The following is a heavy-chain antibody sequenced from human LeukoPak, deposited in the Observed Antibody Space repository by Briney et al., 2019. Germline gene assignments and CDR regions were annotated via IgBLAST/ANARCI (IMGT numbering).Heavy chain of an antibody. J-gene: IGHJ4*02. V-gene: IGHV1-24*01. D-gene: IGHD5-12*01. CDR3: AAATDGYRDYGLDY. Sequence: GASVKVSSKVSGYTLTELCMHWVRQAPGKGLEWMGGFDPEDGETIYAHRFQGRVTMTEDTSTDTAYMELSSLRSEDTAVYYCAAATDGYRDYGLDYWGQGTLVTVSS. CDR1: GYTLTELC. CDR2: FDPEDGET.